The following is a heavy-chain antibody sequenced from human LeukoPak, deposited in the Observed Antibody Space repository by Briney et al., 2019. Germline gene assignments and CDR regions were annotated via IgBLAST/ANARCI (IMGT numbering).Heavy chain of an antibody. Sequence: KPSETLSLTCNVSGSSITAFYWSWIRQSPGKGLEWIGSFQYSGNSNYNPSLKSRVAMSVDTSKRQLSLKLSSVTAADTAVYYCARGRRLSGYYPDGSTPFDYWGQGTLVTVSS. J-gene: IGHJ4*02. CDR2: FQYSGNS. D-gene: IGHD3-3*01. CDR1: GSSITAFY. V-gene: IGHV4-59*01. CDR3: ARGRRLSGYYPDGSTPFDY.